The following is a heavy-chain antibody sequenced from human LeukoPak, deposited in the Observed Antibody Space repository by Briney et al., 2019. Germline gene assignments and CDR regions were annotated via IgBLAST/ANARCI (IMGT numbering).Heavy chain of an antibody. D-gene: IGHD6-6*01. Sequence: SETLSLTCTVSGGSISSGGYYWSWIRQHPGKGLEWIGYIYYSGSTYYNPSLKSRVTISVDTSKNQFSLKLSSVTAADTAVYYCARQMYSSSRAFDYWGQGTLVTVSS. CDR3: ARQMYSSSRAFDY. V-gene: IGHV4-39*01. J-gene: IGHJ4*02. CDR1: GGSISSGGYY. CDR2: IYYSGST.